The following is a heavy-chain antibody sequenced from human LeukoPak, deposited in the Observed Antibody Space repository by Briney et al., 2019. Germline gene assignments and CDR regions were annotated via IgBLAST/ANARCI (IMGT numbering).Heavy chain of an antibody. J-gene: IGHJ4*02. CDR1: GYTFTGPY. CDR3: ARGLSSGDY. Sequence: ASVKVSCKASGYTFTGPYIHWMRQAPGQGLEWMGWMNPNSGNTGYAQKFQGRVTMTRNTSISTAYMELSSLRSEDTAVYYCARGLSSGDYWGQGTLVTVSS. D-gene: IGHD6-19*01. V-gene: IGHV1-8*02. CDR2: MNPNSGNT.